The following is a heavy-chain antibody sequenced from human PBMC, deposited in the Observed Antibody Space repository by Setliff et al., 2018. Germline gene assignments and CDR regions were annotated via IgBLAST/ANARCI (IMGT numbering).Heavy chain of an antibody. CDR3: ARARGSSWLFYYMDV. J-gene: IGHJ6*03. V-gene: IGHV3-33*01. CDR2: IWYDGSNK. D-gene: IGHD6-13*01. CDR1: GFTFSSFG. Sequence: GGSLRLSCAASGFTFSSFGMHWVRQAPGKGLEWVSVIWYDGSNKYYGDSVKGRFTISRDNSKNSLYLQMNSLRAEDTAVYYCARARGSSWLFYYMDVWGKGTTVTVSS.